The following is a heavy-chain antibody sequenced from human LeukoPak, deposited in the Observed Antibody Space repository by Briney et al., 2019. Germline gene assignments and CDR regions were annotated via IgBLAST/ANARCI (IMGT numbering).Heavy chain of an antibody. J-gene: IGHJ4*02. V-gene: IGHV3-30*04. CDR3: TRSDYSSSQVDY. CDR1: GFTFSSYA. CDR2: ISYDGSNK. Sequence: PGRSLRLSCAASGFTFSSYALHWVRQAPGKGLEWVAVISYDGSNKYYAESVKGRFTISRDNSKNTLHLQMNSLRAEDTAVYYCTRSDYSSSQVDYWGQGTLVTVSS. D-gene: IGHD6-6*01.